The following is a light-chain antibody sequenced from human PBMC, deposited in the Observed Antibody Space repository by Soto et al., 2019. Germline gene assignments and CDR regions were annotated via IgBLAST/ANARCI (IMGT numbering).Light chain of an antibody. CDR2: TAS. CDR1: QSVGTS. CDR3: QQRSNWPLT. Sequence: TVLPQSPTTLSVPPRERAPLSCRASQSVGTSLVWYQQKPGQAPRLLIYTASNRATGIPARFSGSGSGTDFTLTISSLEPEDFAVYYCQQRSNWPLTFGGGTKV. V-gene: IGKV3-11*01. J-gene: IGKJ4*01.